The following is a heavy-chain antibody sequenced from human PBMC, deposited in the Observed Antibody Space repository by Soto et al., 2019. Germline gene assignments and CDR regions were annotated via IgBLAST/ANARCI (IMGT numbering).Heavy chain of an antibody. CDR1: GFTFSDYY. Sequence: GGSLRLSCAASGFTFSDYYMSWIRQAPGKGLEWVSYISSSGSYIYYADSVKGRFTISRDNAKNSLYLQMNSLRAEDTAVYYCARWVKVGLPYYGMDVWGQGTTVTVSS. V-gene: IGHV3-11*04. J-gene: IGHJ6*02. CDR2: ISSSGSYI. CDR3: ARWVKVGLPYYGMDV. D-gene: IGHD1-26*01.